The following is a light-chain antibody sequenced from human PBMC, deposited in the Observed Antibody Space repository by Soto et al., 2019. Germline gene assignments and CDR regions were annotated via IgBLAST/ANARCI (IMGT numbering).Light chain of an antibody. Sequence: ETVLTQSPATLSLSPGEGATISCRASQSVSSFLAWYQQKPGQAPRLLIYDASNRATGIPARFSGSGSGTDFTLTISSLEPEDFAVYYCQQHTNWPLTFGGGTKVEIK. J-gene: IGKJ4*01. V-gene: IGKV3-11*01. CDR3: QQHTNWPLT. CDR2: DAS. CDR1: QSVSSF.